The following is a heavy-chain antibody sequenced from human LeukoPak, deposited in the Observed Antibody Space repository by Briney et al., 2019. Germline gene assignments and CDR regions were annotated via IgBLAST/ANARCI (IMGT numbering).Heavy chain of an antibody. CDR1: GYTFTSYG. J-gene: IGHJ4*02. D-gene: IGHD3-22*01. CDR3: ARRFNYYDSSGYYEGLYFDY. CDR2: ISAY. V-gene: IGHV1-18*01. Sequence: GASVKVSCKASGYTFTSYGISWVRQAPGQGLEWMGWISAYAQKFQGRVTMTTDTSTSTAYMELRSLRSDDTAVYYCARRFNYYDSSGYYEGLYFDYWGQGTLVTVSS.